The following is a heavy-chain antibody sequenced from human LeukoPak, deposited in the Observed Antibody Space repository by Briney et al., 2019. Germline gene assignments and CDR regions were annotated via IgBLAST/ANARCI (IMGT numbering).Heavy chain of an antibody. CDR3: ARHSPIVVVPAANDY. J-gene: IGHJ4*02. CDR2: ISAYNGNT. D-gene: IGHD2-2*01. Sequence: ASVKVSCKASGGTFSSYAISWVRQAPGQGLEWMGWISAYNGNTNYAQKLQGRVTMTTDTSTSTAYMELRSLRSDDTAVYYCARHSPIVVVPAANDYWGQGTLVTVSS. V-gene: IGHV1-18*01. CDR1: GGTFSSYA.